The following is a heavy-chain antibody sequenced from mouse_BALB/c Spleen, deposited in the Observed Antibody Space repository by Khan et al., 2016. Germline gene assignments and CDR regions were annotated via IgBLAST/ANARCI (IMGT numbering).Heavy chain of an antibody. CDR3: ARQRYGNYYYYAMDY. Sequence: EVELVESGGGLVKPGGSLKLSCAASGFAFSSYDMSWVRQTPEKRLEWVAYISSGGGSTYYPDTVKGRFTISRDNAKNTRYLQMSSLKSEDTAMYYCARQRYGNYYYYAMDYWGQGTSVTVSS. D-gene: IGHD2-1*01. CDR1: GFAFSSYD. CDR2: ISSGGGST. V-gene: IGHV5-12-1*01. J-gene: IGHJ4*01.